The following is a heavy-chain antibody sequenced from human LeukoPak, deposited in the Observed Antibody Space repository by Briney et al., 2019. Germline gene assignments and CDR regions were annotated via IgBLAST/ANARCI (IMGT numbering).Heavy chain of an antibody. CDR1: GYHFINYA. J-gene: IGHJ4*02. V-gene: IGHV1-46*01. Sequence: ASVKVSCKASGYHFINYAISWVRQAPGQGLEWMGIINPSGGSTSYAQKFQGRVTMTRDTSTSTVYMELSSLRSEDTAVYYCARGDDSSGYYPFDYWGQGTLVTVSS. D-gene: IGHD3-22*01. CDR2: INPSGGST. CDR3: ARGDDSSGYYPFDY.